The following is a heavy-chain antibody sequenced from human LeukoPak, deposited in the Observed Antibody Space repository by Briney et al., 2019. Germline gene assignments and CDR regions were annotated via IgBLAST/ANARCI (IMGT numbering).Heavy chain of an antibody. CDR1: GFTFSSYS. V-gene: IGHV3-21*01. D-gene: IGHD3-22*01. J-gene: IGHJ4*02. CDR2: ISSSSSYI. Sequence: PGGSLRLSCAASGFTFSSYSMNWVRQAPGKGLEWVSSISSSSSYIYYADSVKGRFTISRDNAKNSLYLQMNSLRAEDTAVYYCASGYYYDSSGYCSDYWRQGTMVTVSS. CDR3: ASGYYYDSSGYCSDY.